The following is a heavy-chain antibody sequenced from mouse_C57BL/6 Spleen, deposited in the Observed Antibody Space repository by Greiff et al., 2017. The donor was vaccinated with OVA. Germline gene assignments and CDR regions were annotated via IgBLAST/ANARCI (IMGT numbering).Heavy chain of an antibody. D-gene: IGHD2-4*01. CDR1: GFTFSSYA. Sequence: EVMLVESGEGLVKPGGSLKLSCAASGFTFSSYAMSWVRQTPEKRLEWVAYISSGGDYIYYADTVKGRFTISRDNARNTLYLQMSSLKSEDTAMYYCTRASYDSFAYWGQGTLVTVSA. V-gene: IGHV5-9-1*02. J-gene: IGHJ3*01. CDR2: ISSGGDYI. CDR3: TRASYDSFAY.